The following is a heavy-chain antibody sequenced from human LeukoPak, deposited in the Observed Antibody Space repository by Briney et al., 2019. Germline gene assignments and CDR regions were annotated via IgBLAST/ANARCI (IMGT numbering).Heavy chain of an antibody. CDR2: INPNSGGT. V-gene: IGHV1-2*02. J-gene: IGHJ4*02. Sequence: GASVKVSCKASGYTFTGYYMHWVRQAPGQGLEWMGWINPNSGGTNYAQKLQGRVTMTTDTSTSTAYMELRSLRSDDTAVYYCAREVAVAGTGARVSVYWGQGTLVTVSS. CDR1: GYTFTGYY. CDR3: AREVAVAGTGARVSVY. D-gene: IGHD6-19*01.